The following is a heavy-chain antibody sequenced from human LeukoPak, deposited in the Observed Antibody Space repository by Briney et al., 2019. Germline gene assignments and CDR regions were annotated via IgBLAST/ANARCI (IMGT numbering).Heavy chain of an antibody. CDR1: GFTFSSYA. Sequence: GGSLRLSCAASGFTFSSYAMSWVRQAPGKGLEWVSAISGSGGSTYYADSVKGRFTISRDNSKNTLYLQMNCLRAEDTAVYYCARAASRHYYDSSGYYYQALSLGYDYWGQGTLVTVSS. CDR3: ARAASRHYYDSSGYYYQALSLGYDY. D-gene: IGHD3-22*01. V-gene: IGHV3-23*01. CDR2: ISGSGGST. J-gene: IGHJ4*02.